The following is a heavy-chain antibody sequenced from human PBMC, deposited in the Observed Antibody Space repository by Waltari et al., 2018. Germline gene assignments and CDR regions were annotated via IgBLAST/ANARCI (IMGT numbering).Heavy chain of an antibody. D-gene: IGHD4-17*01. CDR3: AGPLYGDYPPFDQ. J-gene: IGHJ4*02. CDR2: IIRSSNYI. Sequence: DVQLVESGGGLVKPGGSLRLSCDAPGFPIRRYNMNWVRQAPGKGLEWVSSIIRSSNYIYYADSVKGRFTISRDNAKNSLYLQMNSLRVEDTAVYYCAGPLYGDYPPFDQWGQGTLVSVSS. CDR1: GFPIRRYN. V-gene: IGHV3-21*06.